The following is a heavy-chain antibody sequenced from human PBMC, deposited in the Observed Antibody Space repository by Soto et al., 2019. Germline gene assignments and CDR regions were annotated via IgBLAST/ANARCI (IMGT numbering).Heavy chain of an antibody. Sequence: APVEVSCKGSGFSFSSYGITPGRQAPGQRVEWMGWITAYNGNTNYAHKLQGRVTMTTDTSTTTAYMELRSLRSDDTAVYYCARERSYYDRSGYYAYHSDYWGQGTLVTVSS. CDR2: ITAYNGNT. CDR3: ARERSYYDRSGYYAYHSDY. J-gene: IGHJ4*02. CDR1: GFSFSSYG. D-gene: IGHD3-22*01. V-gene: IGHV1-18*01.